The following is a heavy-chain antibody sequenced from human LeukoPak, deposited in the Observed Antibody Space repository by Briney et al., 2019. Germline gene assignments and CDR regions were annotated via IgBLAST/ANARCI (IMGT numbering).Heavy chain of an antibody. D-gene: IGHD6-6*01. CDR1: GFSLSTSGVG. CDR3: AHRLVGEGLDY. CDR2: VHWNDNN. Sequence: SGPTLVNPTQPLTLTCTFSGFSLSTSGVGVGWIRQPPGKALEWLAVVHWNDNNCYSPSLKSRLTVTKDTSKNQVVLSVTNMDPVDTATYYCAHRLVGEGLDYWGQGTLVTVSS. J-gene: IGHJ4*02. V-gene: IGHV2-5*01.